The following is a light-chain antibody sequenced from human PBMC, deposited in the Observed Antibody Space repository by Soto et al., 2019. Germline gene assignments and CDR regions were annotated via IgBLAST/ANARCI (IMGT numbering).Light chain of an antibody. CDR2: VAS. V-gene: IGKV3-15*01. CDR1: QSVNSN. J-gene: IGKJ4*01. CDR3: QQYNAWPLT. Sequence: EIVMTQSPATLSVYPGERVTLSCRASQSVNSNLAWYQQKPGQTPKLLIYVASTRATGIPARFSGSGSGTDFTLTISSLQSEDFAIYYCQQYNAWPLTFGGGTKVEFK.